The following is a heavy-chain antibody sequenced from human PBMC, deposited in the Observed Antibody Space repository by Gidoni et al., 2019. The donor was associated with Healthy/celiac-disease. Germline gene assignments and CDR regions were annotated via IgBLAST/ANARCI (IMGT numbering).Heavy chain of an antibody. CDR3: ARVGEDVLRFLEWLIGGAFDI. CDR2: GSEK. D-gene: IGHD3-3*01. J-gene: IGHJ3*02. V-gene: IGHV3-7*01. Sequence: GSEKYYVDSVKGRFTISRDNAKNSLYLQMNSLRAEDTAVYYCARVGEDVLRFLEWLIGGAFDIWGQGTMVTVSS.